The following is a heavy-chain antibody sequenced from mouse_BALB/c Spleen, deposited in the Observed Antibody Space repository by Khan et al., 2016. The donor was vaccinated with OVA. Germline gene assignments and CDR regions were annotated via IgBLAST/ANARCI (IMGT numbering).Heavy chain of an antibody. V-gene: IGHV1-77*01. CDR1: AYTFTDYI. CDR2: ISPGSGTP. D-gene: IGHD3-1*01. CDR3: RRGGYSEFAY. J-gene: IGHJ3*01. Sequence: QVQLQQPVPQLVNPGASLKVSCQASAYTFTDYIIGWVKQSTRQGLECIGDISPGSGTPYYNEQFKDKATLTADKSSNTAYMQLSSLTSEASAVYFSRRGGYSEFAYWGQGTLVTVTA.